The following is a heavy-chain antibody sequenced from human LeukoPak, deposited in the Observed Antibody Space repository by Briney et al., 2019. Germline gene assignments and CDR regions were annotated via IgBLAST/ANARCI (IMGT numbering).Heavy chain of an antibody. CDR2: ISSSSSYI. J-gene: IGHJ4*02. CDR1: GFTFSSYS. D-gene: IGHD6-19*01. V-gene: IGHV3-21*01. CDR3: ARDSAAIAVAGTSDY. Sequence: GGSLRLSCAASGFTFSSYSMNWVRQAPGKGLEWVSSISSSSSYIYYADSVKGRFTISRDNAKNSLYLQMNSLRAEDTAVYYCARDSAAIAVAGTSDYWGQGTLVTVSS.